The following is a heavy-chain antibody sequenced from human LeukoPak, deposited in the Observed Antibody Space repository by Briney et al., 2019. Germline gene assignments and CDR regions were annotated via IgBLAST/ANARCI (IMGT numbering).Heavy chain of an antibody. D-gene: IGHD2/OR15-2a*01. CDR2: INPSGGST. CDR1: GYTFTSYY. CDR3: ARGYTFDFDY. Sequence: ASVKVSCKASGYTFTSYYMHWVRQAPGQGLEWMGIINPSGGSTSYAQKFQGRVTMTRNTSISTAYMELSSLRSEDTAVYYCARGYTFDFDYWGQGTLVTVSS. V-gene: IGHV1-46*01. J-gene: IGHJ4*02.